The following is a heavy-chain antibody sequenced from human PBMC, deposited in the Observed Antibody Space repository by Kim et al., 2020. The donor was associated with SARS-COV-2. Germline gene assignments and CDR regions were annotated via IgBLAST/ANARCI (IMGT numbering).Heavy chain of an antibody. Sequence: ASVKVSCKASGYTFTSYDINWVRQATGQGLEWMGWMNPNSGNTGYAQKFQGRVTMTRNTSISTAYMELSSLRSEDTAVYYCARGDGYSYGYNLDYWGQGTLVTVSS. V-gene: IGHV1-8*01. CDR3: ARGDGYSYGYNLDY. J-gene: IGHJ4*02. CDR1: GYTFTSYD. D-gene: IGHD5-18*01. CDR2: MNPNSGNT.